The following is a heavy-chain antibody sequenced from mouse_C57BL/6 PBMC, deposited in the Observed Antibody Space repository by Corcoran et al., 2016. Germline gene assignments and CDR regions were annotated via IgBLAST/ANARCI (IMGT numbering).Heavy chain of an antibody. V-gene: IGHV8-12*01. CDR3: ARRAGLTGFAY. D-gene: IGHD4-1*01. Sequence: QVTLKESGPGILQSSQTLSLTCSFSGFTLSTSGMGVSWISQPSGKGLEWLAHIYCDDDKRYNPSLKSRLKISKDTSRNQVFLKITSVDTPDTATYYCARRAGLTGFAYWGQGTLVTVSA. CDR1: GFTLSTSGMG. J-gene: IGHJ3*01. CDR2: IYCDDDK.